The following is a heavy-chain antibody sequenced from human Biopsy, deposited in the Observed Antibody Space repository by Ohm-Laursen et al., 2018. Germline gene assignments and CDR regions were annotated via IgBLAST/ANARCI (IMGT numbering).Heavy chain of an antibody. CDR3: AIFEGYSDDNLDYEHYGMDV. D-gene: IGHD1-26*01. CDR1: EFSFSRYD. CDR2: ISPSGGGT. V-gene: IGHV1-46*01. J-gene: IGHJ6*02. Sequence: SVKVSCKGSEFSFSRYDMHWVRQAPGRGLEWMGIISPSGGGTMDTQKFQDRLTMTRDTSTSTVHMELKRLKSEDTAVYYCAIFEGYSDDNLDYEHYGMDVWGQGTTVTVSS.